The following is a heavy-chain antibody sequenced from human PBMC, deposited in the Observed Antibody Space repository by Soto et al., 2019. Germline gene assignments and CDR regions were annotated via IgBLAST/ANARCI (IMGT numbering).Heavy chain of an antibody. V-gene: IGHV1-3*01. J-gene: IGHJ4*02. Sequence: VASVKVSCKASGYTFTSYAMHWVRQAPGQRLEWMGWINAGNGNTKYSQKFQGRVTITRDTSASTAYMELSSLRSEDTAVYYCARGWYYDYVWGSYRPENYFDYWGQGTLVTVSS. CDR1: GYTFTSYA. D-gene: IGHD3-16*02. CDR3: ARGWYYDYVWGSYRPENYFDY. CDR2: INAGNGNT.